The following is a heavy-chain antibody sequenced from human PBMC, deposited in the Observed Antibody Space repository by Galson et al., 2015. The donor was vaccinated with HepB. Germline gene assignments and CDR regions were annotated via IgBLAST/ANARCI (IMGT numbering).Heavy chain of an antibody. CDR3: ASGGYFDWLREGQFDY. V-gene: IGHV5-10-1*01. Sequence: QSGAEVKKPGESLRISCTGSGYSFTSYWISWVRQMPGEGLEWMGRIDPSDSYTNYSPSFQGHVTISADKSISTAYLQWSSLKASDTAMYYCASGGYFDWLREGQFDYWGQGTLVTVSS. J-gene: IGHJ4*02. CDR2: IDPSDSYT. D-gene: IGHD3-9*01. CDR1: GYSFTSYW.